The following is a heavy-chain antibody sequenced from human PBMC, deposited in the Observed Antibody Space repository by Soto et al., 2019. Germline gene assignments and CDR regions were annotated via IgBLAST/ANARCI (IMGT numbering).Heavy chain of an antibody. CDR1: GFTFSSYS. J-gene: IGHJ3*02. V-gene: IGHV3-48*01. D-gene: IGHD3-3*01. Sequence: GGSLRLSCAASGFTFSSYSMNWVRQAPGKGLEWVSYISSSSSTIYYAGSVKGRFAISRDNAKNSLYLQMNSLGAEDTAVYYRARDSVFWSGYSQRPSSFDIWGQGTMVTVSS. CDR2: ISSSSSTI. CDR3: ARDSVFWSGYSQRPSSFDI.